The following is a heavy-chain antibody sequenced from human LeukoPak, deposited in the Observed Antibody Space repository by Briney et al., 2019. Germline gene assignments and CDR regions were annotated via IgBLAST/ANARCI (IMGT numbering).Heavy chain of an antibody. CDR1: GYTFTGYY. Sequence: GASVKVSCKASGYTFTGYYMHWVRQAPGQGLEWMGWLSPNSGGTNFAQRFQGRVTMTRDTSISTAYMELSRLRSDDTAVYYCARDRGYQLLGNWFDPWGQGTLVTVSS. CDR3: ARDRGYQLLGNWFDP. D-gene: IGHD2-2*01. V-gene: IGHV1-2*02. J-gene: IGHJ5*02. CDR2: LSPNSGGT.